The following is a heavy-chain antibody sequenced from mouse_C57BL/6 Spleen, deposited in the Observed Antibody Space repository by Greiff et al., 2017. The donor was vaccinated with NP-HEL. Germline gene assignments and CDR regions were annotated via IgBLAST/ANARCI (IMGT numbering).Heavy chain of an antibody. CDR2: IYPGDGDT. D-gene: IGHD2-4*01. V-gene: IGHV1-82*01. Sequence: VKLMESGPELVKPGASVKISCKASGYAFSSSWMNWVKQRPGKGLEWIGRIYPGDGDTNYNGKFKGKATLTADKSSSTAYMQLSSLTSEDSAVYFCANYYDYDGDYFDYWGQGTTLTVSS. J-gene: IGHJ2*01. CDR1: GYAFSSSW. CDR3: ANYYDYDGDYFDY.